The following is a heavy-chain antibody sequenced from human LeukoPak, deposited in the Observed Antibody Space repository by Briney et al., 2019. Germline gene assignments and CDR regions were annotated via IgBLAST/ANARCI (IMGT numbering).Heavy chain of an antibody. Sequence: ASVKVSCKASGYTFTGYFIHWVRQAPGQGLEWMGWVNPNSGDTNYAQKFQGRVTMTRDTSISTAYMELSRVRSDDTALYYCARFSDSWNYHYWGQGTLVTVSS. CDR1: GYTFTGYF. V-gene: IGHV1-2*02. D-gene: IGHD1-7*01. CDR3: ARFSDSWNYHY. J-gene: IGHJ4*02. CDR2: VNPNSGDT.